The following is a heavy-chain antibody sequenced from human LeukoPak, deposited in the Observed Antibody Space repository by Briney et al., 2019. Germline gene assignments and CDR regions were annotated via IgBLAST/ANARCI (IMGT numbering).Heavy chain of an antibody. J-gene: IGHJ4*02. CDR2: INHSGST. Sequence: SETLSLTCAVYGGSFGGYYWSWIRQPPGKGLEWIGEINHSGSTNYNPSLKSRVTISVDTSKNQFSLKLSSVTAADTAVYYCARGVGYCSSTSCYTRFDYWGQGTLVTVSS. CDR1: GGSFGGYY. CDR3: ARGVGYCSSTSCYTRFDY. V-gene: IGHV4-34*01. D-gene: IGHD2-2*02.